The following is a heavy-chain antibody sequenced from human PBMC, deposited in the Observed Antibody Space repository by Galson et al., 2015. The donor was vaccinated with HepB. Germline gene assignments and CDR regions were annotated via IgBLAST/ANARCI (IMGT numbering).Heavy chain of an antibody. D-gene: IGHD3-9*01. CDR1: GFNFNFYA. CDR2: ITNNGAGT. Sequence: SQRLSCAASGFNFNFYAMHWVRQAPGMGLEYIAGITNNGAGTNYADSVRGRFTISRDNSKKTLNLQMSSLRPEDTALYYCVKEDILAGFSVGSFHVWGQGTMVTVSS. CDR3: VKEDILAGFSVGSFHV. J-gene: IGHJ3*01. V-gene: IGHV3-64D*06.